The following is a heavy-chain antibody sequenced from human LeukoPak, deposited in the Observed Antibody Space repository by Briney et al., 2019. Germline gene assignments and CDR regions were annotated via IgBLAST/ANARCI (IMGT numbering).Heavy chain of an antibody. CDR2: ISGSGGST. CDR1: GFTFSSYA. J-gene: IGHJ4*02. Sequence: GGSLRLSCAASGFTFSSYAMSWVRQAPGKGPEWVSAISGSGGSTYYADSVKGRFTISRDNSKNTLYLQMNSLRAEDTAVYYCAVLRFLEWLFGDYWGQGTLVTVSS. D-gene: IGHD3-3*01. CDR3: AVLRFLEWLFGDY. V-gene: IGHV3-23*01.